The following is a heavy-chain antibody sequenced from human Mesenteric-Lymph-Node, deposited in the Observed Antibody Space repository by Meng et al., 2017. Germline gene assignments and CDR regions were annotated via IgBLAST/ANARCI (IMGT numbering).Heavy chain of an antibody. CDR3: ARPYSIAAATTEGAFDI. CDR1: GYSFTSYW. Sequence: KVSCKGSGYSFTSYWIGWVRQMPGKGLEWMGIIYPGDSDTRYSPSFKGQVTISADKSISTAYLQWSSLKASDTAMYYCARPYSIAAATTEGAFDIWGQGTMVTVSS. CDR2: IYPGDSDT. J-gene: IGHJ3*02. D-gene: IGHD6-13*01. V-gene: IGHV5-51*01.